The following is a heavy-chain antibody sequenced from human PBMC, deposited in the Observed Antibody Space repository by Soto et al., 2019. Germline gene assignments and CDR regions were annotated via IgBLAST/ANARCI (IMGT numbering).Heavy chain of an antibody. D-gene: IGHD3-10*01. CDR2: ITSTSSTK. CDR1: GFTFSSHT. Sequence: GGSLRLSCAPSGFTFSSHTMNWVRQAPGKGLEWISYITSTSSTKNYADSVKGRFTISRDNANNSLYLQMNSLRDEDTAVYYCARRITMVRGPYYYYAMDVWGQGTTVTVSS. CDR3: ARRITMVRGPYYYYAMDV. V-gene: IGHV3-48*02. J-gene: IGHJ6*02.